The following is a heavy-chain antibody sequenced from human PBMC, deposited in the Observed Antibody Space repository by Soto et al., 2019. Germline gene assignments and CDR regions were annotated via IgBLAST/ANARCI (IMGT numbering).Heavy chain of an antibody. V-gene: IGHV4-30-2*01. CDR3: ARVVVAAKGGWFDP. D-gene: IGHD2-15*01. CDR1: GGSISSGDYC. Sequence: QLQLQESGSGLVKPSQTLFLTCAVSGGSISSGDYCWSWIRQPAGKGLEWIGYIYNSGGTYYNPSLKSRVTISVDRSKNQFSLKLSSVTAADTAVYYCARVVVAAKGGWFDPWGQGTLVTVSS. J-gene: IGHJ5*02. CDR2: IYNSGGT.